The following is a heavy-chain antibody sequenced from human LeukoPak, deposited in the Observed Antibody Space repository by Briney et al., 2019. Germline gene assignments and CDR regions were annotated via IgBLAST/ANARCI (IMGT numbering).Heavy chain of an antibody. Sequence: GGALRLSCAASGFTFSDYYMSWIRQAPGKGLEWGSYISSSGSTIYYADSVKGRFTISRDNAKNSLYLQMNSLRVEDTAVYYCARASHTVTTYNIYYYYMDVWGKGTTVTVSS. V-gene: IGHV3-11*04. J-gene: IGHJ6*03. CDR2: ISSSGSTI. D-gene: IGHD4-17*01. CDR3: ARASHTVTTYNIYYYYMDV. CDR1: GFTFSDYY.